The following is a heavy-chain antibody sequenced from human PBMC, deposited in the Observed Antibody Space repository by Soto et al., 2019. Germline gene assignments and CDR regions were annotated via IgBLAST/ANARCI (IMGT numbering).Heavy chain of an antibody. V-gene: IGHV3-30*18. Sequence: QVQLVESGGGVVQPGRSLRLSCAASGFPFSSYGMHWVRQAPGKGLEWVAVISYDGTNRNHADSVKGRFTISRDNSKNTLHLQMNSLISEDTAVYYCAKDQSGYDHYDMDVWGQWTAVPVSS. CDR3: AKDQSGYDHYDMDV. D-gene: IGHD3-3*01. J-gene: IGHJ6*02. CDR2: ISYDGTNR. CDR1: GFPFSSYG.